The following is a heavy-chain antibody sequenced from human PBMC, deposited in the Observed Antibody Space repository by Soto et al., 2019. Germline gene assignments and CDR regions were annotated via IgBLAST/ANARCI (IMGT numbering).Heavy chain of an antibody. CDR1: GFTFSSYW. D-gene: IGHD2-15*01. J-gene: IGHJ6*02. Sequence: EVQLVESGGGLVQPGGSLRLSCAASGFTFSSYWMHWVRQAPGKGLVWVSRINSDGSSTSYADSVKGRFTISRDNAKNTLYLQMNSLRAEETAVYYCARDHAVVAATPGYYYHYGMDVWGQGTTVTVSS. CDR3: ARDHAVVAATPGYYYHYGMDV. V-gene: IGHV3-74*01. CDR2: INSDGSST.